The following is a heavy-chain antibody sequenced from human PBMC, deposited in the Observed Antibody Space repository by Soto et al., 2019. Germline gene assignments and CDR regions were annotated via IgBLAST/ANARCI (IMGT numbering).Heavy chain of an antibody. Sequence: SETLSLTCAVYGGSFSGYYWRWIRQPPGKGLEWIGEINHSGSTNYNPSLKSRVTISVDTSKNQFSLKLSSVTTADTAVYYCARAGGKWLVFAPRVNYYYGMDVWGQGTTVTVSS. CDR2: INHSGST. D-gene: IGHD6-19*01. CDR3: ARAGGKWLVFAPRVNYYYGMDV. J-gene: IGHJ6*02. CDR1: GGSFSGYY. V-gene: IGHV4-34*01.